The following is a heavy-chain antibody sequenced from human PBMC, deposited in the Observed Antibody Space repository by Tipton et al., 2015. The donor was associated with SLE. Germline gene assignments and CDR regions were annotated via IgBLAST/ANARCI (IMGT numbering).Heavy chain of an antibody. D-gene: IGHD6-19*01. CDR2: IYTSGST. J-gene: IGHJ6*03. V-gene: IGHV4-61*02. CDR1: GGSISSGSYY. Sequence: LRLSCTVSGGSISSGSYYWSWIRQPAGKGLEWIGRIYTSGSTNYTPSLKSRVTISVDTPKNQFSLKLSSVTAADTAVYYCARGGRLVEGPMDVWGKGTTVTVSS. CDR3: ARGGRLVEGPMDV.